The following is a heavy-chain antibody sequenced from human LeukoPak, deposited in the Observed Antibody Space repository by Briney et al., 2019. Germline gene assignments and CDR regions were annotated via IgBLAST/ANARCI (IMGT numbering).Heavy chain of an antibody. V-gene: IGHV3-23*01. J-gene: IGHJ3*02. CDR1: GFTFSSYA. D-gene: IGHD3-3*01. CDR3: ATSTIFGVVMVYDAFDI. CDR2: ISGSGGST. Sequence: GGSLRLSCAASGFTFSSYAMSWVRQAPGKGLEWVSAISGSGGSTYYADSVKGRFTISRDNSKNTLYLQMNSLRAEDTAVYYCATSTIFGVVMVYDAFDIWGQGTMVTVSS.